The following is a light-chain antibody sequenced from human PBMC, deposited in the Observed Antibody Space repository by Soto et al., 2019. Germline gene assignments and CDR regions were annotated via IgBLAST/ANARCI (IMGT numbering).Light chain of an antibody. CDR2: GAS. CDR1: QTIRSNY. CDR3: QQYCSSPWT. J-gene: IGKJ1*01. Sequence: ETVLTQSPGTLSLSPGERATLSCRASQTIRSNYLAWYRQTPGQAPRLLIYGASNRATGIADRFSGSGSGTDFTIIISRLEPEDFALYYCQQYCSSPWTFGQGTKVEIK. V-gene: IGKV3-20*01.